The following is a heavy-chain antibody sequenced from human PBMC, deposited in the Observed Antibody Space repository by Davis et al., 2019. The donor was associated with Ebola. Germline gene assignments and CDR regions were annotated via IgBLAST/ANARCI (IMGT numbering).Heavy chain of an antibody. CDR2: ISWRSEYI. CDR1: GFTLVTYC. CDR3: ARAWGIGNYYFDY. V-gene: IGHV3-21*01. Sequence: ESLKIPCAASGFTLVTYCMNWVRQAPGKGLEWVSSISWRSEYIYYADSVRGRFTISRDNARNSLFLQMDNLRAEDTAVYYCARAWGIGNYYFDYWGQGALVTVSS. J-gene: IGHJ4*02. D-gene: IGHD7-27*01.